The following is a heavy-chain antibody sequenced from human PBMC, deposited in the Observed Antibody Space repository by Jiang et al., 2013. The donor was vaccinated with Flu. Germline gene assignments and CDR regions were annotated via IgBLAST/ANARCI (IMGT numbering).Heavy chain of an antibody. CDR2: ISGYSGNT. CDR3: ARARHDVFDI. J-gene: IGHJ3*02. Sequence: ASGYTFSSSGIGWVRQAPGQGLEWMGWISGYSGNTNYAQNFQGRVTLTTDASTTTAYMELRSLRYDDTAVYYCARARHDVFDIWGQGTKVIVSS. V-gene: IGHV1-18*01. CDR1: GYTFSSSG.